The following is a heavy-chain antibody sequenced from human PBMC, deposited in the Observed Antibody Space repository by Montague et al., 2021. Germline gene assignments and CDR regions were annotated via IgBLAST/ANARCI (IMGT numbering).Heavy chain of an antibody. CDR3: AGVISCWYVGWFDS. Sequence: SETLSLTCTVSGASITSNIYYWGWIRQSPGKGLEWIGSIYYSGNSFYHPSLKSRTTMSVDTSKNQFSLKLSSVTAADTAVYYCAGVISCWYVGWFDSWGQGTPVTVSS. D-gene: IGHD6-13*01. CDR2: IYYSGNS. CDR1: GASITSNIYY. J-gene: IGHJ5*01. V-gene: IGHV4-39*01.